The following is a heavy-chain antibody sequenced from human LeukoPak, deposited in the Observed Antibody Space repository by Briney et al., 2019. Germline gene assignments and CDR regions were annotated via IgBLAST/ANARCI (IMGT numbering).Heavy chain of an antibody. CDR2: IKHDGSEK. CDR3: ATHRGWRTSGYYLYYFEY. V-gene: IGHV3-7*01. Sequence: HPGGSLRLSCAASGFTFSSYWMSWVRQAPGKGLEWVANIKHDGSEKYYVDSVRGRFTISRDNTMNSLYLQMSSLRAEDTAVYYCATHRGWRTSGYYLYYFEYWGQGTLVTYSS. CDR1: GFTFSSYW. J-gene: IGHJ4*02. D-gene: IGHD3-3*01.